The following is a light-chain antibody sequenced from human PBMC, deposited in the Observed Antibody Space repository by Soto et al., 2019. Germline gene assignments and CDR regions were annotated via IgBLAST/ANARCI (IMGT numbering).Light chain of an antibody. CDR1: QSIRSW. V-gene: IGKV1-5*01. Sequence: IHMTKSRSTLSASLLERFKITVRYSQSIRSWLAWYQQKPGKAPKLLIYEAYSLESGVPSRFSGRRSGTEFTLTIAGLQPEDFATYYCQQYESYSPLTFGGGTKV. CDR3: QQYESYSPLT. J-gene: IGKJ4*01. CDR2: EAY.